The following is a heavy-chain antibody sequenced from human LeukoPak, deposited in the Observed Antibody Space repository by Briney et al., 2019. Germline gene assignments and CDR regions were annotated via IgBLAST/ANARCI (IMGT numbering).Heavy chain of an antibody. J-gene: IGHJ4*02. CDR3: AKDTSLGIAAAGTHIDY. Sequence: PGGSLRLSCAASGFTFSSYWMSWVRQAPGKGLEWVANIKQDGSEKYYVDSVKGRFTISRDNSKNSLYLQMNSLRAEDTALYYCAKDTSLGIAAAGTHIDYWGQGTLVTVSS. D-gene: IGHD6-13*01. CDR2: IKQDGSEK. CDR1: GFTFSSYW. V-gene: IGHV3-7*03.